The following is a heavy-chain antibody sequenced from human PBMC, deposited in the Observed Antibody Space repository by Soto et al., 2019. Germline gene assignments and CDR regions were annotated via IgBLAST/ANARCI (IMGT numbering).Heavy chain of an antibody. Sequence: PSETLSLTCAVYGGSFSGYYWSWIRQPPGKGLEWIGEINHSGSTNYNPSLKSRVTISVDTSKNQFSLKLSSVTAADTAVYYCARGSGHDWSADRWFDPRGQGTLVTVSS. J-gene: IGHJ5*02. D-gene: IGHD3-3*01. CDR2: INHSGST. V-gene: IGHV4-34*01. CDR1: GGSFSGYY. CDR3: ARGSGHDWSADRWFDP.